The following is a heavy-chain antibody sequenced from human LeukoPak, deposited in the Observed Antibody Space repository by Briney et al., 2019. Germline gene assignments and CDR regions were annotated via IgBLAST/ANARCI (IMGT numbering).Heavy chain of an antibody. CDR1: GFTFSSYA. V-gene: IGHV3-30-3*01. CDR3: AKDSGELSYFDY. J-gene: IGHJ4*02. Sequence: GGSLRLSCAASGFTFSSYAMHWVRQAPGKGLEWVAVISYDGSNKYYADSVKGRFTISRDNSKNTLYLQMNSLRAEDTAVYYCAKDSGELSYFDYWGQGTLVTVSS. D-gene: IGHD3-16*01. CDR2: ISYDGSNK.